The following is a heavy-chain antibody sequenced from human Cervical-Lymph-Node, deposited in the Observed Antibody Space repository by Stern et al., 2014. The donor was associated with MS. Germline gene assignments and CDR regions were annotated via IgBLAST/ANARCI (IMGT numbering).Heavy chain of an antibody. CDR2: IYPADSDT. CDR1: GYTFSNFW. V-gene: IGHV5-51*01. Sequence: VQLVESGAEVKKPGESLKISCRTSGYTFSNFWIGWVRQMPGKGLEWMGVIYPADSDTTYSPSFQGRVTISADESISTAYLQWRSLKASDTAMYYCVRRRDSAGYDTFDLWGQGTMLIVSS. D-gene: IGHD3-22*01. J-gene: IGHJ3*01. CDR3: VRRRDSAGYDTFDL.